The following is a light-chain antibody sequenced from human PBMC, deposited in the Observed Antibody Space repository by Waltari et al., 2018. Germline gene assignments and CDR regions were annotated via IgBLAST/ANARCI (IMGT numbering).Light chain of an antibody. CDR1: QSVLYWSNNKNY. V-gene: IGKV4-1*01. CDR3: QQYYTTPFT. J-gene: IGKJ3*01. Sequence: DIVMTQSPDSLALSVGERASINCKSIQSVLYWSNNKNYLAWYQQKPGQPPKLLIYWASTRDSGVPDRFSGSGSGSDFTLTISSLQAEDVAVYYCQQYYTTPFTFGPGTKVAIK. CDR2: WAS.